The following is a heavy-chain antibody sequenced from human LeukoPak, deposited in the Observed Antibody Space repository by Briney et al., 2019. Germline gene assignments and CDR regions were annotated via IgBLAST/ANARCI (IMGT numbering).Heavy chain of an antibody. J-gene: IGHJ3*02. CDR3: ATSKLGYCSGGSCYRYAFDI. D-gene: IGHD2-15*01. V-gene: IGHV1-18*01. Sequence: ASVKVSCKASGYTFTSYGISWVPQAPGQGLEWMGWISAYNGNTNYAQKLQGRVTRTTDTSTSTAYMELRSLRSDDTAVYYCATSKLGYCSGGSCYRYAFDIWGQGTMVTVSS. CDR2: ISAYNGNT. CDR1: GYTFTSYG.